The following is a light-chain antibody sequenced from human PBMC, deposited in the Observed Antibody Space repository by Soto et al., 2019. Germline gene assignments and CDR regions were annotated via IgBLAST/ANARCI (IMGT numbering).Light chain of an antibody. CDR2: LNSDGSH. CDR3: QTWGTGSQGV. Sequence: QSVLTQSPSASASLGASVKLTCTLSSGHSSYAIAWHQQQPEKGPRYLMNLNSDGSHSKGDGVPDRFSGSSSGAERYLTISSLQSEDEADYYCQTWGTGSQGVFGGGTKLTV. CDR1: SGHSSYA. V-gene: IGLV4-69*01. J-gene: IGLJ3*02.